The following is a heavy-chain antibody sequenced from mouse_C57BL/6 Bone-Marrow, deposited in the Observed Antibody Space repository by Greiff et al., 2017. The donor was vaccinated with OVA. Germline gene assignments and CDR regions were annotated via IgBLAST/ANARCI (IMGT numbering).Heavy chain of an antibody. CDR1: GYTFTDYY. D-gene: IGHD1-1*01. Sequence: QVQLQQSGAELVRPGASVKLSCKASGYTFTDYYINWVKQRPGQGLEWIARIYPGSGNTYYNEKFKGKATLTAEKSSSTAYMQLSSLTSEDSAVYFCARWRATVVAPGAMDYWGQGTSVTVSS. J-gene: IGHJ4*01. V-gene: IGHV1-76*01. CDR2: IYPGSGNT. CDR3: ARWRATVVAPGAMDY.